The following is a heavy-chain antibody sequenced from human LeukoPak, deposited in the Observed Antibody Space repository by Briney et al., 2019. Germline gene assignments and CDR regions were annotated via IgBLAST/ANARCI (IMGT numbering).Heavy chain of an antibody. V-gene: IGHV3-48*02. CDR3: ARAPLRYFDLLPGYFDY. D-gene: IGHD3-9*01. CDR1: GFTFGTYS. J-gene: IGHJ4*02. CDR2: ISSSSTTI. Sequence: GGSLRLSCAASGFTFGTYSMNWVRQAPGKGLEWVSYISSSSTTIYYADSVKGRFTISRDNAKNSLYLQMHSLRDEDTAVYYCARAPLRYFDLLPGYFDYWGQGTLVTVSS.